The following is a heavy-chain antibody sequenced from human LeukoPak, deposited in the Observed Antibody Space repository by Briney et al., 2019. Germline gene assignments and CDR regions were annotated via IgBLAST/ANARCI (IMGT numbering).Heavy chain of an antibody. V-gene: IGHV5-51*01. CDR1: GYSFTSYW. D-gene: IGHD3-10*01. CDR3: ARPSPYYRDAYDI. J-gene: IGHJ3*02. Sequence: GESLKISCKGSGYSFTSYWIGWVRQMPGKGQEWMGIIYPGDSDTRYSPSFQGQVTISADKSISTAYLQWSSLKASDTAMYYCARPSPYYRDAYDIWGQGTMVTVSS. CDR2: IYPGDSDT.